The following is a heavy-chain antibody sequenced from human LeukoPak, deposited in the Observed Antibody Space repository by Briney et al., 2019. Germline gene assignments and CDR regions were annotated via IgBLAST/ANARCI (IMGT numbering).Heavy chain of an antibody. CDR1: GFTFSNYD. CDR2: IDAGATST. Sequence: GGSLRLSCAASGFTFSNYDMHWVRQAPGKGLEWVSYIDAGATSTNYADSVWGRFTLSRDNAQNSVHLQMNSLRDEDTAVYYCVRGRLLRSTKYFDYWGQGALVTVSS. V-gene: IGHV3-48*02. D-gene: IGHD2-21*02. CDR3: VRGRLLRSTKYFDY. J-gene: IGHJ4*02.